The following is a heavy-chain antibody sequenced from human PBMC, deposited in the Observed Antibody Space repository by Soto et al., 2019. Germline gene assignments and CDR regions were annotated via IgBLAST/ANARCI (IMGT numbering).Heavy chain of an antibody. CDR3: AREWGGDWYFDL. V-gene: IGHV4-39*02. CDR1: GGSVSSSSCY. Sequence: PSDTLSLTCTVSGGSVSSSSCYRGWIRQPPGKGLEWIGSIYYSGSTYYNPSLKSRVTISVDTSKNQFSLKLSSVTAADTAVYYCAREWGGDWYFDLWGRGTLVTVSS. J-gene: IGHJ2*01. CDR2: IYYSGST. D-gene: IGHD3-16*01.